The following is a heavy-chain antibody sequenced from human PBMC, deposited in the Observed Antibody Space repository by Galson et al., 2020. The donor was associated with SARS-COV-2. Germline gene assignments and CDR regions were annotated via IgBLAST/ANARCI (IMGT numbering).Heavy chain of an antibody. V-gene: IGHV3-23*01. CDR1: GFTFNNYA. D-gene: IGHD5-12*01. CDR2: LSGSGSNT. CDR3: TKDGGGWLQLGLYYFDS. J-gene: IGHJ4*01. Sequence: GESLKISCAASGFTFNNYAMIWVRQAPGKGLEWVSALSGSGSNTYYADSVRGRFTISRDNSKNTLYLQMNSLRADDTAIYYCTKDGGGWLQLGLYYFDSWGHGTRVTVSS.